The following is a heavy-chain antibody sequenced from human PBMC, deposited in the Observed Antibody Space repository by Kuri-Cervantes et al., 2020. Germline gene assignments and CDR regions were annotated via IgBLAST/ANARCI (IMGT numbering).Heavy chain of an antibody. D-gene: IGHD6-6*01. J-gene: IGHJ3*02. CDR2: INNDSSTM. V-gene: IGHV3-48*04. Sequence: GGSLRLSCAGSGFIFGSYSMNWVRQAPGKGPEWISYINNDSSTMYYADSVKGRFTISRDNAKNSLYLQMNSLRAEDTAVYYCARDWMGSSLDAFDIWGQGTMVTVSS. CDR3: ARDWMGSSLDAFDI. CDR1: GFIFGSYS.